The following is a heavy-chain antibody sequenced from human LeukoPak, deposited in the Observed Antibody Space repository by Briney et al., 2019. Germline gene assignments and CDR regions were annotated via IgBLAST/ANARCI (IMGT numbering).Heavy chain of an antibody. CDR1: GFTFSSYA. D-gene: IGHD3-3*01. Sequence: GGSLRLSCAASGFTFSSYAMSWVRQAPGKGLEWVSAISGSGGSTYYADSVKGRFTISRDNSKNTLYLQMNSLRAEDTAIYYCAKLVPSDDFWSGYLGWFDPWGQGTLVTVSS. CDR2: ISGSGGST. V-gene: IGHV3-23*01. CDR3: AKLVPSDDFWSGYLGWFDP. J-gene: IGHJ5*02.